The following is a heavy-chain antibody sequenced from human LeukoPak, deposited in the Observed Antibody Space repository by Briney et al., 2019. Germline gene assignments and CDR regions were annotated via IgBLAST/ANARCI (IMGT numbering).Heavy chain of an antibody. CDR2: ISGSGGST. V-gene: IGHV3-23*01. J-gene: IGHJ4*02. CDR3: AKDPPGYGDGMYYFDY. CDR1: GFTFSSYA. Sequence: GGSLRLTCAASGFTFSSYAMSWVRQAPEKGLEWVSAISGSGGSTYYADSVKGRFTISRDNSKNTLYLQMNSLRAEDTAVYYCAKDPPGYGDGMYYFDYWGQGTLVTVSS. D-gene: IGHD4-17*01.